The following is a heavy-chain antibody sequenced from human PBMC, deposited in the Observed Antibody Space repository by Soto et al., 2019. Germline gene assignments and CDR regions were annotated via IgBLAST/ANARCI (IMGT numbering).Heavy chain of an antibody. CDR3: ARWPETYCMDV. CDR2: IFNSGST. J-gene: IGHJ6*03. V-gene: IGHV4-59*01. Sequence: QVQLQESGPGLVKSSETLSLTCRVSGGSISNYFWSWIRQPPGKGLEWIGYIFNSGSTIYSPSLKSRVTLTLDTSKNQFSRRLGSVTVADTAIYYCARWPETYCMDVWGKGTTVTVSS. CDR1: GGSISNYF.